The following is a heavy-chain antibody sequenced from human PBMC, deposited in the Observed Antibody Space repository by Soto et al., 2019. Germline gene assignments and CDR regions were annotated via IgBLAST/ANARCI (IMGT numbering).Heavy chain of an antibody. V-gene: IGHV4-39*01. CDR2: IYHSGST. Sequence: LSLTCPVSVGSVSSGSHYWVWVRQPPGKGLEWIGSIYHSGSTYYNPSLKSRVTISVDTSKKQFSLKLSSVTAADTAVYYCARGLIIAVAEGWFDPWGQGTLVTVSS. CDR3: ARGLIIAVAEGWFDP. CDR1: VGSVSSGSHY. D-gene: IGHD6-19*01. J-gene: IGHJ5*02.